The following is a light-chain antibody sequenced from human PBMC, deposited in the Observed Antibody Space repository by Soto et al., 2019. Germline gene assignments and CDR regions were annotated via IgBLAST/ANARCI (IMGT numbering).Light chain of an antibody. Sequence: DIQMTQYPSSVAAAVGDRVTITCRASQGFSTWLAWYQHKPGTAPKLLIFGAFSLQRGVPSRFAGSGSGTDFTLPIKSLQPEDVATYYCQQVTTFPRTFGQGTKVDIK. V-gene: IGKV1-12*01. CDR2: GAF. CDR3: QQVTTFPRT. J-gene: IGKJ1*01. CDR1: QGFSTW.